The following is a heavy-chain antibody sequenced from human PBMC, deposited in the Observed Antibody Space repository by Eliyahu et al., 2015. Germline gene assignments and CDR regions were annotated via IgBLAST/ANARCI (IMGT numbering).Heavy chain of an antibody. J-gene: IGHJ4*02. V-gene: IGHV3-33*08. CDR1: XFTXSSXA. Sequence: QVQLVESGGGVVQPGRXLSXSCSASXFTXSSXAMHWVXXAPGKGLDGVAIIYYDGSNKYYADFVKGRFTISRDNSKNTLYLQINSLRAEDTAVYYCARDSGGASNPKCDYWGQGTLVTVSS. D-gene: IGHD1-26*01. CDR3: ARDSGGASNPKCDY. CDR2: IYYDGSNK.